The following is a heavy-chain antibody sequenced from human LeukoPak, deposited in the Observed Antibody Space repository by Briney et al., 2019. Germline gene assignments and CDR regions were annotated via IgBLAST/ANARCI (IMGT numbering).Heavy chain of an antibody. D-gene: IGHD3-10*02. Sequence: PGGSLRLSCAASGFTFSSSWMHWVRQAPGKGLVWVSRINPDGTSTSYADSVKGRFTISRDDAKNTLYLQMNSLRAEDTAVYYCVRMFSGPLDYWCQGTLVTVS. CDR3: VRMFSGPLDY. J-gene: IGHJ4*02. V-gene: IGHV3-74*01. CDR1: GFTFSSSW. CDR2: INPDGTST.